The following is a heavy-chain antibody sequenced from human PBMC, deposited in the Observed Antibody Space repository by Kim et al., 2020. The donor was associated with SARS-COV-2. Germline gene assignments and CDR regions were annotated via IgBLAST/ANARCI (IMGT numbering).Heavy chain of an antibody. V-gene: IGHV3-15*01. CDR3: TTGYERIGGLCDGDICYPASL. Sequence: GGSLRLSCAASGFTFTRVWLSWVRQAPGKGLEWVGRLRSRVDGGTADYAAPVKGRFTISRDDSKDTLYLQMNGLTTEDTAVYYCTTGYERIGGLCDGDICYPASLWGQGTLVTVSS. CDR2: LRSRVDGGTA. D-gene: IGHD2-15*01. CDR1: GFTFTRVW. J-gene: IGHJ4*02.